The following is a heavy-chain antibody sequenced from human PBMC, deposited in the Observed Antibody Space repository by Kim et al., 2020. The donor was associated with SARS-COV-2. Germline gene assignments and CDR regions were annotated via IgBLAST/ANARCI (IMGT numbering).Heavy chain of an antibody. CDR2: IYYSGST. V-gene: IGHV4-39*01. CDR1: GGSISSSSYY. D-gene: IGHD6-6*01. J-gene: IGHJ4*02. Sequence: SETLSLTCTVSGGSISSSSYYWGWIRQPPGKGLEWIGSIYYSGSTYYNPSLKSRVTISVDTSKNQFSLKLSSVTATDTAVYYCASHTRSYSSSSTGGLYYFDYWGQGTLVTVSS. CDR3: ASHTRSYSSSSTGGLYYFDY.